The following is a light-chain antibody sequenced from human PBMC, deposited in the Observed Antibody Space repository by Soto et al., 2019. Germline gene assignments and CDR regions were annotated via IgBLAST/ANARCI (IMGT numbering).Light chain of an antibody. CDR3: QYWDDYSWT. CDR2: KAS. CDR1: QSITDW. V-gene: IGKV1-5*03. J-gene: IGKJ1*01. Sequence: DIQMTQSPSTLSASVGDRVTLTCRASQSITDWLAWYQQKPGKAPKFLIDKASNLEGGVPSRFSGSGSGTEFTLTISSVQPDDFATYYCQYWDDYSWTFGQGTKVEIK.